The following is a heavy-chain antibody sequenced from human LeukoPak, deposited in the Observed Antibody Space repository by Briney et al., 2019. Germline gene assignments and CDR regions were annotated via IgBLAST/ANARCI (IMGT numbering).Heavy chain of an antibody. Sequence: GSLRLSCAASGFTFSDYYMSWIRQAPGKGLEWIGEINHSGSTNYNPSLKSRVTISVDTSKNQFSLKLSSVTAADTAVYYCARVQGYCSSTSCYYYYYGMDVWGQGTTVTVSS. V-gene: IGHV4-34*01. CDR2: INHSGST. J-gene: IGHJ6*02. CDR3: ARVQGYCSSTSCYYYYYGMDV. CDR1: GFTFSDYY. D-gene: IGHD2-2*01.